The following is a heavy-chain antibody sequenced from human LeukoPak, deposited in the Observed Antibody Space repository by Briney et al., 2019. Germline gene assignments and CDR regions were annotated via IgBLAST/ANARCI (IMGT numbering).Heavy chain of an antibody. CDR2: IYTSGST. CDR1: GGSISSYY. CDR3: ARGLGYCSGGSCYFGAFDI. D-gene: IGHD2-15*01. J-gene: IGHJ3*02. V-gene: IGHV4-4*07. Sequence: PSETLSLTCTVSGGSISSYYWSWIRQPAGKGLEWIGRIYTSGSTNYNPSLKSRVTMSVDTSKNQFSLKLSSVTAADTAVYYCARGLGYCSGGSCYFGAFDIWGQGTMVTVSP.